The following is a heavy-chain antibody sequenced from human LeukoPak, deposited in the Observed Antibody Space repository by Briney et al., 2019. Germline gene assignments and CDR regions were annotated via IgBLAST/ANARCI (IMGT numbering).Heavy chain of an antibody. J-gene: IGHJ3*02. V-gene: IGHV4-39*01. CDR2: IYYSGST. CDR3: ARAEVRYFDWLLFPNAFDI. D-gene: IGHD3-9*01. Sequence: SETLTLTCTVSGGSISSSSYYWGWIRQPPGKGLEWIGSIYYSGSTYHNPSLKSRVTISVDTSKNQFSLKLSSVTAADTAVYYCARAEVRYFDWLLFPNAFDIWGQGTMVTVSS. CDR1: GGSISSSSYY.